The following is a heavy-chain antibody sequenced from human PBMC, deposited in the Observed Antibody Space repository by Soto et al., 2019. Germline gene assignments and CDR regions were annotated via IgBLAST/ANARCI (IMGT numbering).Heavy chain of an antibody. Sequence: ASVQVSCQVSCYILTALLLHWGREAPGKGLGRMGGFDPEDGETIYAHKLQGRFTMAEDTSTDTAYRELSSLRSEDRAVYYCPTDLTSPVDYGGQGTRVTSPQ. CDR2: FDPEDGET. J-gene: IGHJ4*02. CDR3: PTDLTSPVDY. V-gene: IGHV1-24*01. CDR1: CYILTALL. D-gene: IGHD6-6*01.